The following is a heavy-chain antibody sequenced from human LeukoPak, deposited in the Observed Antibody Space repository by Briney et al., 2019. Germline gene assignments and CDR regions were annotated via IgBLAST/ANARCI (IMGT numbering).Heavy chain of an antibody. CDR3: ARAYSNLVGY. CDR2: IYHSGST. V-gene: IGHV4-30-2*01. Sequence: PSETLSLTCTVSGGSISSGGYYWSWIRQPPGKGLEWIGYIYHSGSTYYNPSLKSRVTISVDRSKNQFSLKLSSVTAADTAVYYCARAYSNLVGYWGQGTLVTVSS. J-gene: IGHJ4*02. D-gene: IGHD4-11*01. CDR1: GGSISSGGYY.